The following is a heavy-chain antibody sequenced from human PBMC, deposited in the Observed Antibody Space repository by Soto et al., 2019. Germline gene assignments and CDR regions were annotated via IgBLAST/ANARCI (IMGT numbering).Heavy chain of an antibody. CDR2: IKQDGSEK. CDR1: GFTFSSYW. CDR3: ARVQFGYDILTGHSYYYYMDV. J-gene: IGHJ6*03. V-gene: IGHV3-7*01. D-gene: IGHD3-9*01. Sequence: SLRLSCAASGFTFSSYWMSWVRQAPGKGLEWVANIKQDGSEKYYVDSVKGRFTISRDNAKSSLYLQMNSLRAEDTAVYYYARVQFGYDILTGHSYYYYMDVWGKGTTVTVSS.